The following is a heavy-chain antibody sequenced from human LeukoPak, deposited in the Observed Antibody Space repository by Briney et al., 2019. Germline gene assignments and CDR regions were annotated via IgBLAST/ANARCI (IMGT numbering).Heavy chain of an antibody. CDR1: GFTFSNFW. V-gene: IGHV3-74*01. CDR2: INGDGGST. Sequence: GGSLRLSCVASGFTFSNFWMHWVRQAPGKGLVWVSRINGDGGSTSYADFVKGRLTISRDNAKDTIFLQMNNLRAEETAVYFCVREGLYCSNGVCFRAAFDYWGQGALVTVSS. D-gene: IGHD2-8*01. J-gene: IGHJ4*02. CDR3: VREGLYCSNGVCFRAAFDY.